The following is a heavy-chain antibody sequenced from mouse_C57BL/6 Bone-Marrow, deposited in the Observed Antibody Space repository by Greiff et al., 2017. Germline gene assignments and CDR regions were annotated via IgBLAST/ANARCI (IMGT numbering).Heavy chain of an antibody. Sequence: EVQLQQSGAELVKPGASVKLSCTASGFNIKDYYMHWVKQRTEQGLEWIGRIDPEDGETKYAPKFPGKATITADTSSNTAYLQLSSLTSEDTAVYYCATPGDGYLYYYAMDYWGQGTSVTVSS. D-gene: IGHD2-3*01. J-gene: IGHJ4*01. V-gene: IGHV14-2*01. CDR2: IDPEDGET. CDR1: GFNIKDYY. CDR3: ATPGDGYLYYYAMDY.